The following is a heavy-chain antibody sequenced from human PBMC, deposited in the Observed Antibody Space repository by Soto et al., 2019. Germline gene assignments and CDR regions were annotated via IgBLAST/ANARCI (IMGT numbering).Heavy chain of an antibody. V-gene: IGHV1-69*12. Sequence: QVQLVQSGAEVKKPGSSVKVSCKASGGTFSSYAISWVRQAPGQGLEWMGGIIPIFGTANYAQKFQGRVTITADESTSTAYMELSSVRSEDTAVYYCAKDYYASSGYRRYYSYGMDVWGQGTTVTVSS. CDR1: GGTFSSYA. CDR3: AKDYYASSGYRRYYSYGMDV. CDR2: IIPIFGTA. J-gene: IGHJ6*02. D-gene: IGHD3-22*01.